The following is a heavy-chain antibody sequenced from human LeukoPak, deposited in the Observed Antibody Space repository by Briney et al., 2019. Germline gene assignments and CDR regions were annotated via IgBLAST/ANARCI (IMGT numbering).Heavy chain of an antibody. D-gene: IGHD4-23*01. Sequence: GGSLRLSCEASAFTFSSYWMSWVRQAPGKGLEWVANTKEDGSEINYVDSVKGRFTISRDNAKNSLFLQMNSLRVEDTAVYYCARDRGYSSFDYWGQGTLVTVSS. CDR3: ARDRGYSSFDY. J-gene: IGHJ4*02. V-gene: IGHV3-7*01. CDR2: TKEDGSEI. CDR1: AFTFSSYW.